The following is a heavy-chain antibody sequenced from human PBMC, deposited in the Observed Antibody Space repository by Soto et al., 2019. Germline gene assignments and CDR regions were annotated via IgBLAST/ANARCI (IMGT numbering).Heavy chain of an antibody. V-gene: IGHV4-39*01. CDR2: IYYTGRT. Sequence: PSETLSLTCSVSGGSINRSNYYWAWIRQPPGKALEWIGNIYYTGRTFYNPSLMSRVSISVDTSRNQFSLRLTSVTAADTAVYYCARPRLTYDILNFDNWGQGSLVTVFS. CDR3: ARPRLTYDILNFDN. J-gene: IGHJ4*02. D-gene: IGHD3-9*01. CDR1: GGSINRSNYY.